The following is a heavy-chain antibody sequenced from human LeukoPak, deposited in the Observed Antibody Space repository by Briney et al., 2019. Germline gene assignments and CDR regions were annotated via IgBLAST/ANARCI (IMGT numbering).Heavy chain of an antibody. V-gene: IGHV3-NL1*01. CDR1: GFTFSHIG. CDR3: AKPHGGARDGYNFGY. J-gene: IGHJ4*02. CDR2: IHPNGVNT. Sequence: GGSLRLSCEASGFTFSHIGMAWVRQAPGKGLEWVSSIHPNGVNTHYADSVGGRFTISRDNSKNTLYLQMNSLRAEDTAVYYCAKPHGGARDGYNFGYWGQGTLVTVSS. D-gene: IGHD5-24*01.